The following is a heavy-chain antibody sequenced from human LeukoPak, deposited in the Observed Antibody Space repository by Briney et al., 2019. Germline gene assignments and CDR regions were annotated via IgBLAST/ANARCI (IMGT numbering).Heavy chain of an antibody. D-gene: IGHD2-15*01. V-gene: IGHV3-30*18. J-gene: IGHJ6*02. CDR3: AKDHYYCSGGSCYSSYYYGMDV. CDR1: GFTFSSYG. CDR2: ISYDGSNK. Sequence: PGGSLRLPCAASGFTFSSYGMHWVRQAPGKGLEWVAVISYDGSNKYYADSVKGRFTISRDNSKNTLYLQMNSLRAEDTAVYYCAKDHYYCSGGSCYSSYYYGMDVWGQGTTVTVSS.